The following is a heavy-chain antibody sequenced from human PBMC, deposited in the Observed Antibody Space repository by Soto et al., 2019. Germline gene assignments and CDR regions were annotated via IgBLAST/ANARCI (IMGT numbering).Heavy chain of an antibody. Sequence: QVQLVESGGGLVKPGGSLRLSCAASGFTFSDYYMSWIRQAPGKGLEWVSYISSSSSYTNYADSVKGRFTISRDNAQNSLYLQMNSLRAEDPAVYYCARDLEGLLWFGELLPTPSPGRGMDVWGQGTTVTVSS. CDR2: ISSSSSYT. D-gene: IGHD3-10*01. CDR3: ARDLEGLLWFGELLPTPSPGRGMDV. J-gene: IGHJ6*02. CDR1: GFTFSDYY. V-gene: IGHV3-11*06.